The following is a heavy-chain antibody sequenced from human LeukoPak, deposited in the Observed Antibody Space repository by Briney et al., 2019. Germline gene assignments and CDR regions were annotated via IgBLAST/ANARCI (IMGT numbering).Heavy chain of an antibody. CDR1: GFTVTTNS. CDR2: IYSGGRT. J-gene: IGHJ4*02. CDR3: ARDPGGCGNFDY. V-gene: IGHV3-66*01. Sequence: GGSLRLSCAVSGFTVTTNSMSWVRQAPGKGLKWVSVIYSGGRTYYADSVKGRFTISRDYSKNTLYLQMNSLRAEDTAVYYCARDPGGCGNFDYWGQGTLVTVSA. D-gene: IGHD6-19*01.